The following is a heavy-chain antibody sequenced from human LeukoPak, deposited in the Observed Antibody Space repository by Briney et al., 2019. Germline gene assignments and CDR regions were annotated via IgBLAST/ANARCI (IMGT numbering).Heavy chain of an antibody. CDR3: ARESSSGYDY. CDR1: GGSISSYY. V-gene: IGHV4-59*01. CDR2: IYYSGST. Sequence: SETLSLTCTVSGGSISSYYWSWIRQPPGKGLEWIGYIYYSGSTNYNPSLKSRVTISVDTSKNQFSLKLSSVTAADTAVYYCARESSSGYDYWGQGTLVTVSS. D-gene: IGHD3-22*01. J-gene: IGHJ4*02.